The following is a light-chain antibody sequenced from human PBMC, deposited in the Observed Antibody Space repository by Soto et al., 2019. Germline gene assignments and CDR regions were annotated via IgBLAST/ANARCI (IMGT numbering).Light chain of an antibody. J-gene: IGLJ1*01. CDR3: CSYTSDLTPYV. CDR1: SSDIGGHDD. Sequence: QLVLTQPASVSGSPGQSITISCTGTSSDIGGHDDVSWYQQHPGKVPKLLLYGVTDRPSGVSDRFSGSKSGNVASLTISGLQAEDEADYYCCSYTSDLTPYVFGTGTQLTVL. V-gene: IGLV2-14*03. CDR2: GVT.